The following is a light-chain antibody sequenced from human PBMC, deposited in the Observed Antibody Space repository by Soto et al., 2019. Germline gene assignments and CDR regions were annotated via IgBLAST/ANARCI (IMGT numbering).Light chain of an antibody. CDR1: SSDAGGYNY. J-gene: IGLJ2*01. V-gene: IGLV2-14*01. CDR2: DVS. Sequence: QSALTQPASVSGSPGQSITISCTGTSSDAGGYNYVSWYQQHPGKVPKLMINDVSNRPSGVSNRFSGSKSGNTASLTISGLQAEDEADYYCSSYTSSSTVVFGGGTKVTVL. CDR3: SSYTSSSTVV.